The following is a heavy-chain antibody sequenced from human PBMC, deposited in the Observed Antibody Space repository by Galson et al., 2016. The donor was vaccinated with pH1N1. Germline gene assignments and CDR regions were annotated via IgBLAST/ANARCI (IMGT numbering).Heavy chain of an antibody. CDR1: GFTFDGRG. CDR2: ISSRNDKV. CDR3: ARDSGRETHFDY. J-gene: IGHJ4*02. Sequence: SLRLSCAVTGFTFDGRGMGWVRQAPGEGLQWVSCISSRNDKVYYADSVKGRFTISRDDVKNSVYLQMNSLRHEDRAVYYCARDSGRETHFDYWGRGTLVTVSS. D-gene: IGHD6-19*01. V-gene: IGHV3-48*02.